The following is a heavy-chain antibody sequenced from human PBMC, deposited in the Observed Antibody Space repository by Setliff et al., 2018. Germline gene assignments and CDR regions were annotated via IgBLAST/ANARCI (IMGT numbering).Heavy chain of an antibody. Sequence: VNVSCKASGYTFTSYGISWVRQAPGQGLEWMGWISAYNGNTNYAQKLQGRVTMTTDTSTSTAYMELRSLRSDDTAVYYCARVTMIVVVITYPDPDAFDIWGQGTMVTVSS. J-gene: IGHJ3*02. D-gene: IGHD3-22*01. CDR1: GYTFTSYG. CDR3: ARVTMIVVVITYPDPDAFDI. V-gene: IGHV1-18*01. CDR2: ISAYNGNT.